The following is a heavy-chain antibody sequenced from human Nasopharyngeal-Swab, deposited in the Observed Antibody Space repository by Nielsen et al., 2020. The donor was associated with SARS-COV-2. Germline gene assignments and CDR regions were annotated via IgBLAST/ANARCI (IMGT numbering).Heavy chain of an antibody. D-gene: IGHD2-2*01. CDR2: INHSGST. V-gene: IGHV4-34*01. CDR1: GGSIHSYY. Sequence: SETLSLTCTVSGGSIHSYYWSWTRQPPGKGLEWIGEINHSGSTNYNPSLKSRVTISVDTSKNQFSLKLSSVTAADTAVYYCASSPRQPPARGWYFDLWGRGTLVTVSS. J-gene: IGHJ2*01. CDR3: ASSPRQPPARGWYFDL.